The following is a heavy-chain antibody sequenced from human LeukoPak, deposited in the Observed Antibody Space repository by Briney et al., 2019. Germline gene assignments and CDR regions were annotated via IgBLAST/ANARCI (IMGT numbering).Heavy chain of an antibody. D-gene: IGHD3-10*01. Sequence: PSETLSLTCTVSGGSISSSSYYWGWIRQPPGKGLEWIGSIYNSGGTYYNPSLKSRVTISVDTSKNQFSLKLRSVTAADTAVYYCAHQSTHGFGEVFEDWGRGTLVTVSS. CDR1: GGSISSSSYY. V-gene: IGHV4-39*01. CDR3: AHQSTHGFGEVFED. CDR2: IYNSGGT. J-gene: IGHJ4*02.